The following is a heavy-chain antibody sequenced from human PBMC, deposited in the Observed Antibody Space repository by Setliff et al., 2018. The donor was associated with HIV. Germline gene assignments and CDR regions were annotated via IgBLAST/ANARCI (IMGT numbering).Heavy chain of an antibody. J-gene: IGHJ4*02. Sequence: PGGSLRLSCVVSGFRFDNFWMNWVRQAPGKGLEWLANINEDGSEKNYVDSVKGRFTISRDNAKNSLFLQMNSLRVEDTAVYYCARGHYSSSSGWGQGTLVTVSS. V-gene: IGHV3-7*03. CDR1: GFRFDNFW. D-gene: IGHD6-6*01. CDR3: ARGHYSSSSG. CDR2: INEDGSEK.